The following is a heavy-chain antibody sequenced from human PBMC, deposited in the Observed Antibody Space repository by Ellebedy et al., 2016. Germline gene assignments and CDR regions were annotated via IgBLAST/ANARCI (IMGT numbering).Heavy chain of an antibody. CDR2: ISSSSSYI. CDR3: ATDYYDSSGCSHG. CDR1: GFTFSSYS. D-gene: IGHD3-22*01. V-gene: IGHV3-21*01. J-gene: IGHJ4*02. Sequence: GGSLRLXXAASGFTFSSYSMNWVRQAPGKGLEWVSSISSSSSYIYYADSVKGRFTISRDNAKNSLYLQMNSLRAEDTAVYYCATDYYDSSGCSHGWGQGTLVTVSS.